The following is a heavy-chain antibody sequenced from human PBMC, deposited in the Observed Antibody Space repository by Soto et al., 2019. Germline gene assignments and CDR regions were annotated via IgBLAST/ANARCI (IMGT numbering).Heavy chain of an antibody. Sequence: QITLKESVPTLVKPTQTLTLTCTYSGVSLRTTGVGVGWIRQPPGKALEWLVIIYWDDDKRYSPSLKSRLTLNSEISKSQVVLTMTNVGPVDKSRYCCAHTCGLPFDYWGQGNLVIVSS. J-gene: IGHJ4*02. V-gene: IGHV2-5*02. CDR2: IYWDDDK. CDR3: AHTCGLPFDY. D-gene: IGHD3-16*01. CDR1: GVSLRTTGVG.